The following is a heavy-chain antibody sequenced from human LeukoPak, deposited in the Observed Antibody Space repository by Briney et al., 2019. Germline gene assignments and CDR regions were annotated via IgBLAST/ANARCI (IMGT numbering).Heavy chain of an antibody. CDR3: ARTHDYGDYVFDY. CDR2: INHSGST. CDR1: GGSFSGYY. V-gene: IGHV4-34*01. D-gene: IGHD4-17*01. J-gene: IGHJ4*02. Sequence: PSETLSLTCAVYGGSFSGYYWSWIRQPPGKGLEWIGEINHSGSTNYNPSLKSRVTISVDTSKNQFSLKLSSVTAADTAVYYCARTHDYGDYVFDYWGQGTLVTVSS.